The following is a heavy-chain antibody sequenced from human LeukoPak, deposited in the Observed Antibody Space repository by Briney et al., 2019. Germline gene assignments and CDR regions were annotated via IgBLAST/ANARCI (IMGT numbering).Heavy chain of an antibody. CDR2: IYYSGST. D-gene: IGHD6-13*01. J-gene: IGHJ2*01. V-gene: IGHV4-59*01. CDR3: ARVYYSSSYDYWYFDL. Sequence: SETLSLTCTVSGGSISSYYWSWIRQPPGKGLEWIGYIYYSGSTNYNPSLKSRVTISVDTSKNQFFLKLSSVTAADTAVYYCARVYYSSSYDYWYFDLWGRGTLVTVSS. CDR1: GGSISSYY.